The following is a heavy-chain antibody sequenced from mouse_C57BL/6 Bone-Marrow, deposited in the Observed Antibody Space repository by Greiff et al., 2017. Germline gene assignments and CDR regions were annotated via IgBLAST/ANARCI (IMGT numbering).Heavy chain of an antibody. CDR2: ISGGGGNT. J-gene: IGHJ1*03. V-gene: IGHV5-9*01. D-gene: IGHD1-1*01. CDR3: SRQVTTVLATKYFDV. CDR1: GFTFSSYT. Sequence: EVKLMESGGGLVKPGGSLKLSCAASGFTFSSYTMSWVRQTPETRLQWVASISGGGGNTYYPDSVQGRFTISRDNDKNILDLQMSSLRSEDTALYYCSRQVTTVLATKYFDVWGTGTTVTVSS.